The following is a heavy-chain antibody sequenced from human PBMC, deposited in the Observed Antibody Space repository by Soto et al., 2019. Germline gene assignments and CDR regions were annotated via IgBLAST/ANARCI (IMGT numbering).Heavy chain of an antibody. CDR3: ARHVIAEAGPLLY. J-gene: IGHJ4*02. D-gene: IGHD3-22*01. V-gene: IGHV5-51*01. Sequence: PGESLKISCKGSGYNFTKYWIGWVRQMPGKGPEWMGIIYPGDSDTRYSPSFQGQVIISADKSISTAYLQWSSLKASDTAMYYCARHVIAEAGPLLYWGQGTLVTVSS. CDR2: IYPGDSDT. CDR1: GYNFTKYW.